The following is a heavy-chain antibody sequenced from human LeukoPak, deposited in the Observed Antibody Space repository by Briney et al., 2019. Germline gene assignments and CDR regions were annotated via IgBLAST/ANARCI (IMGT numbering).Heavy chain of an antibody. Sequence: SVKVSCKASGGTFSSYAISWVRQAPGQGLEWMGRIIPIFGTANYAQKFQGRVTITTDESTSTAYMELSSLRSEDTAVYYCAATIAAAATSDYWGQGTPVTVSS. J-gene: IGHJ4*02. D-gene: IGHD6-13*01. V-gene: IGHV1-69*05. CDR1: GGTFSSYA. CDR2: IIPIFGTA. CDR3: AATIAAAATSDY.